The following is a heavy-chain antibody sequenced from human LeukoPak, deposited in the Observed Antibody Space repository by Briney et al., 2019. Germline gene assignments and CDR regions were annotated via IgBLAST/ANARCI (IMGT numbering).Heavy chain of an antibody. D-gene: IGHD3-3*01. CDR2: INHSGST. CDR1: GGSISSSSYY. CDR3: ARGRTGYDFWSGYYTGSSYMDV. Sequence: SETLSLTCTVSGGSISSSSYYWSWIRQPPGKGLEWIGEINHSGSTNYNPSLKSRVTISVDTSKNQFSLKLSSVTAADTAVYYCARGRTGYDFWSGYYTGSSYMDVWGKGTTVTVSS. J-gene: IGHJ6*03. V-gene: IGHV4-39*07.